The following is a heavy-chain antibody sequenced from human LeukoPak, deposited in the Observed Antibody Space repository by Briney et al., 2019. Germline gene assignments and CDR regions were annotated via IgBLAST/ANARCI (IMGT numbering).Heavy chain of an antibody. V-gene: IGHV1-3*01. CDR1: GYTFTSYA. CDR3: ARGYYDSSGYSSWGAFDI. J-gene: IGHJ3*02. CDR2: INAGNGNT. Sequence: ASVKVACKASGYTFTSYAMHWVRQAPGQRLEWMGWINAGNGNTKYSQKFQGRVTITADESTSTAYMELSSLRSEDTAVYYCARGYYDSSGYSSWGAFDIWGQGTMVTVSS. D-gene: IGHD3-22*01.